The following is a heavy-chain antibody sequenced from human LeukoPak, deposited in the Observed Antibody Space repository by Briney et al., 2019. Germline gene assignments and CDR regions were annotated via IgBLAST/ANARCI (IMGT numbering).Heavy chain of an antibody. Sequence: SETLSLTCAVYGGSFSGYYWSWIRQPPGKGLEWIGEINHSGSTNYKPSLKNRVNISVDTSKNQFSLKLSSVTAADTAMYYCARRAVGYYYDTLDAFDIWDQGTMVTVSS. CDR1: GGSFSGYY. J-gene: IGHJ3*02. CDR2: INHSGST. CDR3: ARRAVGYYYDTLDAFDI. D-gene: IGHD3-22*01. V-gene: IGHV4-34*01.